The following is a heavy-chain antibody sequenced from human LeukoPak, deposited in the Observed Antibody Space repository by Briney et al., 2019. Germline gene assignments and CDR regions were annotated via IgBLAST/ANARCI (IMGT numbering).Heavy chain of an antibody. CDR2: IRNDGSKD. CDR1: GFTFRDFG. Sequence: GGSLRLSCAASGFTFRDFGMHWVRQAPGKGLEWVAFIRNDGSKDYYPDSVKGRFTISRDNSRSTLDLQMHSLRIEDTAVYYCVKGGSSSHNWFDPWGQGILVTVSS. D-gene: IGHD6-13*01. CDR3: VKGGSSSHNWFDP. V-gene: IGHV3-30*02. J-gene: IGHJ5*02.